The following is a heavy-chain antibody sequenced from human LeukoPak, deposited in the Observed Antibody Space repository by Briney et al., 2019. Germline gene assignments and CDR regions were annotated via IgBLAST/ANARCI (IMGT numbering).Heavy chain of an antibody. V-gene: IGHV3-64*01. CDR2: INPDGGST. Sequence: GGSLRLSCAASGFTFSRYSMHWVRQAPGKGPEYIASINPDGGSTDYASSVKGRFTISRDNSKNMLYLQMGSLRAEDVAVYYCARDSMTTVTTYTFGDYWGQGTLVAVSS. CDR3: ARDSMTTVTTYTFGDY. CDR1: GFTFSRYS. J-gene: IGHJ4*02. D-gene: IGHD4-17*01.